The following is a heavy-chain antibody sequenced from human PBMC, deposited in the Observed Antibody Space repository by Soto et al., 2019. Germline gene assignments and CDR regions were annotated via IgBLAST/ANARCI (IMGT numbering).Heavy chain of an antibody. V-gene: IGHV1-69*04. CDR3: ARDSCSGWAF. Sequence: QVQLVQSGAEVKKPGSSVKVSCKASGGTFSWYTINWVRQANGQGLEWMGRIIPVNHLSTYAQKFQVSVTNNADTYTTTDYMQRHNLTSEYTAIYYCARDSCSGWAFWGQGTLLSVSS. J-gene: IGHJ4*02. D-gene: IGHD6-19*01. CDR2: IIPVNHLS. CDR1: GGTFSWYT.